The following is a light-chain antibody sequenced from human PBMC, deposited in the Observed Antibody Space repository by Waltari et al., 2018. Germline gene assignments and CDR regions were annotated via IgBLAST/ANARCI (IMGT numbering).Light chain of an antibody. Sequence: QSVLTQPASVSGSPGQSITISCTGTSTDIGYYNLLTWYQQYPGKAPKVMIYQVNKRPSETSNRFSGSKSGNTASLTISGLQAEDEADYYCCSYADSRTWVFGGGTKLTVL. CDR2: QVN. J-gene: IGLJ3*02. CDR3: CSYADSRTWV. V-gene: IGLV2-23*02. CDR1: STDIGYYNL.